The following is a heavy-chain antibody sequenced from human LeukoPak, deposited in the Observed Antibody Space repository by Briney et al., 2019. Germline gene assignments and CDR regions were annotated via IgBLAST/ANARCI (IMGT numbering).Heavy chain of an antibody. D-gene: IGHD3-16*01. CDR3: ARRLRAESDASPDNWIGP. V-gene: IGHV4-59*08. CDR1: GGSISPYY. J-gene: IGHJ5*02. CDR2: VFHTGSA. Sequence: SSETLSLTCTVSGGSISPYYWSWIRQPPGKGLEWIGHVFHTGSARYNPSLTSRVTISVDTSNNQFSLTLHSVTAADTAIYYCARRLRAESDASPDNWIGPWGQGALVTVSS.